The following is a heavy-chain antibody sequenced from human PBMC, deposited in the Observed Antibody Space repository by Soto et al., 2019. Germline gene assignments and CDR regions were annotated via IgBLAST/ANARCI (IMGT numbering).Heavy chain of an antibody. CDR1: GCTFTGYY. V-gene: IGHV1-2*02. J-gene: IGHJ4*02. CDR3: RKGRSGDVGVFY. Sequence: QVQLVQSGAEVKKSGASVKVACKASGCTFTGYYIHWVRQAPGQGPEWMGEISPNSGGTKYAQRFQGRVTMTRDTSITTVYMELSNLSPDDTAVYYCRKGRSGDVGVFYWGQGTLVTVYS. D-gene: IGHD3-10*01. CDR2: ISPNSGGT.